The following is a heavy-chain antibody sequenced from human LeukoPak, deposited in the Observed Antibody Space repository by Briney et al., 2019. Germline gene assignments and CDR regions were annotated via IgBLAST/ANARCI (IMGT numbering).Heavy chain of an antibody. CDR2: ISNSGGSI. V-gene: IGHV3-23*01. CDR1: GFTFSSYA. Sequence: GGSLRLSCAASGFTFSSYAMSWVRQAPGRGLEWVSAISNSGGSIYYADSMKGRFTISRDNSKNTLYLQMNSLRSEDTAVYYCARDYFETSGSVYHFYGLDVWGLGTTVTVSS. J-gene: IGHJ6*01. D-gene: IGHD3-22*01. CDR3: ARDYFETSGSVYHFYGLDV.